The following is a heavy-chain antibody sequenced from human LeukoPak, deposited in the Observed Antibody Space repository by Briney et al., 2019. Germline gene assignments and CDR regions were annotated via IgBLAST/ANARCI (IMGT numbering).Heavy chain of an antibody. J-gene: IGHJ3*02. D-gene: IGHD1-26*01. CDR2: ISGSGGST. CDR3: AKCDSGSYYGTAFDI. V-gene: IGHV3-23*01. CDR1: GCTFSSYA. Sequence: GGSLRLSCAASGCTFSSYAMSWVRQAPGKGLEWVSAISGSGGSTYYADSVKGRFTISRDNSKNTLYLQMNSLRAEDTAVYYCAKCDSGSYYGTAFDIWGQGTMVTVSS.